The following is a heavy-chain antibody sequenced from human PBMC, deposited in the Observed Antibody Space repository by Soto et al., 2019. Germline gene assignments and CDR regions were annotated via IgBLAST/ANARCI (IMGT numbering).Heavy chain of an antibody. J-gene: IGHJ4*02. Sequence: QVQLVQSGAEVKKPGASVKVSCTTSGYTFTLFGITWVRQAPGQGLEWMGWISPYNGDTKYAEKLEGSVTLTTDKTTDTAYMDLTSLTSDDTAEYYCARGGQYRYFDYWGQGTLVTVSS. CDR1: GYTFTLFG. D-gene: IGHD2-2*02. V-gene: IGHV1-18*01. CDR2: ISPYNGDT. CDR3: ARGGQYRYFDY.